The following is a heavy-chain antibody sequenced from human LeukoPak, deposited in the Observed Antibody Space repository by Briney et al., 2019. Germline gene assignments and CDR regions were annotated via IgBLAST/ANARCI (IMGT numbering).Heavy chain of an antibody. Sequence: PSETLSLTCAVSGGSISSSNWWSWVRQPPGKGLEWIGEIYHSGSTNYNPSLKSRVTISVDKSKNQFPLKLSSVTAADTAVYYCARGYGSGSYRPFDVWGQGTTVTVSS. CDR3: ARGYGSGSYRPFDV. CDR1: GGSISSSNW. D-gene: IGHD3-10*01. J-gene: IGHJ6*02. V-gene: IGHV4-4*02. CDR2: IYHSGST.